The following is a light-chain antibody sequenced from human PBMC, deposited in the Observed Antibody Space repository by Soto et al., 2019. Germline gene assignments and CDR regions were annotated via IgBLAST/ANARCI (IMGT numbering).Light chain of an antibody. V-gene: IGKV1-39*01. Sequence: DIQITQSPSSLSSSVLDRFTITCRASQSISSYLNWYQQKVGKALKLLIYAASSLQSGVTSRFSGSGSGTDFTVTISSLESEDFATYYCQQRSRWAPTFGLGTKVDIK. J-gene: IGKJ1*01. CDR1: QSISSY. CDR3: QQRSRWAPT. CDR2: AAS.